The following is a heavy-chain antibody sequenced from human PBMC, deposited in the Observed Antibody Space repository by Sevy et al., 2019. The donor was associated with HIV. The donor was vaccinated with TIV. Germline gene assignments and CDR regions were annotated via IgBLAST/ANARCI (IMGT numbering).Heavy chain of an antibody. V-gene: IGHV3-23*01. Sequence: GGSLRLSCAASGFTFSSYAMSWVRQAPGKGLEWVSAISGSGGSTYYADSVKGRFTISRDNSKNTLYLQMDSLRAEDTAVYYCAKGPPVLLWFGELYYFDYWGQGTLVTVSS. CDR2: ISGSGGST. D-gene: IGHD3-10*01. J-gene: IGHJ4*02. CDR3: AKGPPVLLWFGELYYFDY. CDR1: GFTFSSYA.